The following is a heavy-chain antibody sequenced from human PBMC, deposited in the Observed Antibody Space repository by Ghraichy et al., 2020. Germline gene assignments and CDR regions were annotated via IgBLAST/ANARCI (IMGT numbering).Heavy chain of an antibody. V-gene: IGHV3-21*01. CDR1: GFTFSSYS. Sequence: GGSLRLSCAASGFTFSSYSMNWVRQAPGKGLEWVSSISSSSSYIYYADSVKGRFTISRDNAKNSLYLQMNNLRAEDTAVYYCAREDSSSWYKDYYGMDVWGQGTTVTVSS. CDR3: AREDSSSWYKDYYGMDV. CDR2: ISSSSSYI. J-gene: IGHJ6*02. D-gene: IGHD6-13*01.